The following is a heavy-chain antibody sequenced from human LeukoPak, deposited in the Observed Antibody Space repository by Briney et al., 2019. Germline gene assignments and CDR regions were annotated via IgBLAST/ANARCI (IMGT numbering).Heavy chain of an antibody. D-gene: IGHD3-10*01. J-gene: IGHJ4*02. Sequence: SETLYLTCAVSGGSISSNSYYWGWIRQPPGKGLEWIGSIYYSGSTYYNPSLKNRLTISVDTSKNQFSLKLSSVTAADTAVYYCARTRYYYGSRSYGAPYYFDYWGQGTLVTVSS. CDR2: IYYSGST. CDR1: GGSISSNSYY. V-gene: IGHV4-39*01. CDR3: ARTRYYYGSRSYGAPYYFDY.